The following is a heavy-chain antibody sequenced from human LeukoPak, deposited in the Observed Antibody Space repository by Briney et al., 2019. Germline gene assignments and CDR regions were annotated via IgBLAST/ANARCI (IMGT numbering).Heavy chain of an antibody. V-gene: IGHV3-38-3*01. CDR1: GFTVGVNE. J-gene: IGHJ4*02. Sequence: PGGSLRLSCAASGFTVGVNEMRWVRQAPGKGLERVSFNRDGDTYHADSRKGRLTISRDNSKNTLYLQMSSLRAEDTAVYYCARVSSWSHISTHPYYFDYWGQGTLVTVSS. CDR2: NRDGDT. D-gene: IGHD6-13*01. CDR3: ARVSSWSHISTHPYYFDY.